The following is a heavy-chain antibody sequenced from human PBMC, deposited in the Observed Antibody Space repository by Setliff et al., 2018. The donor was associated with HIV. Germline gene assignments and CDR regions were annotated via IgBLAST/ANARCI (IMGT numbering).Heavy chain of an antibody. Sequence: PSQTLSLTCVISGDSVSSNSGSWNWIRQSPSRGLEWLGRTYYRSKWYNQYAVSLKSRISINPDTSKNQFSLQLNSVTPEDTALYFCAKGAGPTTLAEPFDSWGQGTLVTVSS. CDR3: AKGAGPTTLAEPFDS. CDR1: GDSVSSNSGS. V-gene: IGHV6-1*01. J-gene: IGHJ4*02. D-gene: IGHD1-26*01. CDR2: TYYRSKWYN.